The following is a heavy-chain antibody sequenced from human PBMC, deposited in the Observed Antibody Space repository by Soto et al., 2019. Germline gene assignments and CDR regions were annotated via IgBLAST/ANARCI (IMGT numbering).Heavy chain of an antibody. D-gene: IGHD2-15*01. CDR1: GYTFTDYD. J-gene: IGHJ5*02. CDR2: MNPNSGET. Sequence: QEQLVQSGAEVKKPGASVKVSCKTSGYTFTDYDINWVRQATGQGLEWIGWMNPNSGETGYARKVQGRVTMTRSASLSTAYLELSSLRSEDTAVYYCARVAVAARPRWYNWFDPWGQGTLVTVSS. CDR3: ARVAVAARPRWYNWFDP. V-gene: IGHV1-8*01.